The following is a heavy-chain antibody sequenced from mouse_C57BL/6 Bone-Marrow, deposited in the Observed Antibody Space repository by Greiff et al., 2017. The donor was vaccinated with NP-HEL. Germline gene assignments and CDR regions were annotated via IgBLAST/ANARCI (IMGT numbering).Heavy chain of an antibody. CDR3: ARDGHYGSRVDY. CDR2: ISDGGSYT. Sequence: EVHLVESGGGLVKPGGSLKLSCAASGFTFSSYAMSWVRQTPEKRLEWVATISDGGSYTYYPDNVKGRFTISRDNAKNNLYLQMSHLKSEDTAMYYCARDGHYGSRVDYWGQGTTLTVSS. D-gene: IGHD1-1*01. J-gene: IGHJ2*01. V-gene: IGHV5-4*01. CDR1: GFTFSSYA.